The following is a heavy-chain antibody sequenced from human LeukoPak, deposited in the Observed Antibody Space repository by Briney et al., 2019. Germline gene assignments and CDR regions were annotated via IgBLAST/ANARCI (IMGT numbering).Heavy chain of an antibody. J-gene: IGHJ4*02. CDR2: ISGDGGST. V-gene: IGHV3-43*02. CDR1: GFTFDDYA. D-gene: IGHD2-15*01. CDR3: AKDRGRTWVQVAN. Sequence: PGGSLRLSCAASGFTFDDYAMHWVRQAPGKGLEWVSLISGDGGSTYYADSVKGRFTISRDNSKNTLYLQMNSLRVEDTAVYYCAKDRGRTWVQVANWGQGTLVTVSS.